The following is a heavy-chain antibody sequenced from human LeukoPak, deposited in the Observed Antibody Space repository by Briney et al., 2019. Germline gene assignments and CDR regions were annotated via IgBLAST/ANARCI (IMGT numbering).Heavy chain of an antibody. CDR2: IRRRAYGGAA. V-gene: IGHV3-49*04. Sequence: GGSLRLSCTTSGFAFDDFAMSWVRQPAGKGLEWVGFIRRRAYGGAAEYAASVKGRFIISRDDSKGIAYLQMNSLKTEDTAVYYCSRNGLADFDYWGQGSRAIVSP. J-gene: IGHJ4*02. CDR1: GFAFDDFA. CDR3: SRNGLADFDY.